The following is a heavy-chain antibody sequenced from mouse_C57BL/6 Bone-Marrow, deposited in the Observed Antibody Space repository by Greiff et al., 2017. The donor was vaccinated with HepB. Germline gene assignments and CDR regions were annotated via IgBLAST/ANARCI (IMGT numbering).Heavy chain of an antibody. V-gene: IGHV1-80*01. Sequence: VQLQHSGAELVKPGASVKISCKASGYAFSSYWMNWVKQRPGKGLEWIGQIYPGDGDTNYNGKFKGKATLTADKSSSTAYMQLSSLTYEDSSVYFCARGGTGFYAMDYWCQGTSVTVSS. CDR2: IYPGDGDT. CDR3: ARGGTGFYAMDY. CDR1: GYAFSSYW. D-gene: IGHD4-1*01. J-gene: IGHJ4*01.